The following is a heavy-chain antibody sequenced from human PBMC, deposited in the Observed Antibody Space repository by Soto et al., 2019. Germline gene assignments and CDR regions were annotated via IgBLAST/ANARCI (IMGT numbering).Heavy chain of an antibody. CDR1: GVSISSGNW. V-gene: IGHV4-4*02. CDR3: ARYRAASGTYYFDN. J-gene: IGHJ4*02. D-gene: IGHD3-3*01. CDR2: IHHSGSA. Sequence: QVQLQESGPGLVKPSGTQSLTCAVSGVSISSGNWWSWVRQPPGKGLEFIGEIHHSGSANYNPSLKSRLSMSVDKSKNQFSLNLGSVSAADTAVYYCARYRAASGTYYFDNWGLGTLVTVSS.